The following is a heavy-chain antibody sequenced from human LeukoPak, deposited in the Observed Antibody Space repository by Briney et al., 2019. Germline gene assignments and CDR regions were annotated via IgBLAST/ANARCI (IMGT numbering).Heavy chain of an antibody. CDR3: ARGEADIDY. Sequence: SETLSLTCTVSGDSISNYYWSWIRQPAGKGLEWIGRRYSKGTTYYNPSLKGQVTMSVDTSKNQFSLKLTSVTAADTAVYYCARGEADIDYWGQGTLVTVSS. V-gene: IGHV4-4*07. D-gene: IGHD2-15*01. CDR2: RYSKGTT. J-gene: IGHJ4*02. CDR1: GDSISNYY.